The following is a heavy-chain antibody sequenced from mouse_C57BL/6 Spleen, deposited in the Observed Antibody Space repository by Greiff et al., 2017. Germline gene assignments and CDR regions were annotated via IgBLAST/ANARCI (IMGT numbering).Heavy chain of an antibody. V-gene: IGHV1-64*01. J-gene: IGHJ3*01. CDR1: GYTFTSYW. D-gene: IGHD2-4*01. CDR2: IHPNSGST. CDR3: ARENDYDGWFAY. Sequence: VQLQQPGAELVKPGASVKLSCKASGYTFTSYWMHWVKQRPGQGLEWIGMIHPNSGSTNYNEKFKSKATLTVDKSSSTAYMQLSSLTSEDSAVYYCARENDYDGWFAYWGQGTLVTVSA.